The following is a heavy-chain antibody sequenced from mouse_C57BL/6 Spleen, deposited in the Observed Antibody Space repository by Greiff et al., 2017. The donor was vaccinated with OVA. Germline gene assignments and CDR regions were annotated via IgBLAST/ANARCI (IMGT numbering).Heavy chain of an antibody. CDR2: IYPGSGNT. J-gene: IGHJ4*01. CDR3: ARDGYYVDAMDY. CDR1: GYTFTSYG. D-gene: IGHD2-3*01. Sequence: VVESGAELVRPGSSVKMSCKTSGYTFTSYGINWVKQRPGQGLEWIGWIYPGSGNTKYNEKFKGKATLTVDTSSSTAYMQLSSLTSEDSAVYFCARDGYYVDAMDYWGQGTSVTVSS. V-gene: IGHV1-84*01.